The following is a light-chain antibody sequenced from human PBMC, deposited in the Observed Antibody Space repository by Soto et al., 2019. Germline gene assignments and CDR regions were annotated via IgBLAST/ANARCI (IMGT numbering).Light chain of an antibody. V-gene: IGKV1-12*01. CDR3: QQANSFPLT. Sequence: DIQMTQSPSSVSASVRDTVTINCPASQGISSWLAWYQQKPWKVPELLVDLDSILQSGVPSRFIGSGSGTDFTLTISCLQPGDFATYYCQQANSFPLTVGRGNKVAIK. J-gene: IGKJ4*01. CDR1: QGISSW. CDR2: LDS.